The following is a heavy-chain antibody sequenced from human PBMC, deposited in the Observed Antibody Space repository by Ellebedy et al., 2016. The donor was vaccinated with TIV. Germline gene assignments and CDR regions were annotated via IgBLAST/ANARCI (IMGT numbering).Heavy chain of an antibody. CDR2: IYYSGST. D-gene: IGHD5-12*01. J-gene: IGHJ3*02. CDR1: GGSISSSSYY. V-gene: IGHV4-39*07. Sequence: MPSETLSLTCALSGGSISSSSYYWGWIRLPPGKGLHWIGNIYYSGSTYYSTSLQSRVTISVDTSKNQFSLWLNSVSAADTAEYYCARFVRATKAFDIWGQGTMVTVSS. CDR3: ARFVRATKAFDI.